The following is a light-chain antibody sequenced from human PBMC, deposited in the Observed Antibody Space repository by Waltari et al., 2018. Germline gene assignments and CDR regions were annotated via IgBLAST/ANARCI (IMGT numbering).Light chain of an antibody. CDR3: GTWDSSLSGEFWV. CDR1: TSNIGNND. Sequence: QSVLTQPPSVSAAPGQKVTISCSGSTSNIGNNDVSWYQQLPGTAPKLLIYENNKRPSGIPGRFSGSKSGTSATLDITGLQTGDEADYFCGTWDSSLSGEFWVFGGGTKLTVL. J-gene: IGLJ3*02. V-gene: IGLV1-51*02. CDR2: ENN.